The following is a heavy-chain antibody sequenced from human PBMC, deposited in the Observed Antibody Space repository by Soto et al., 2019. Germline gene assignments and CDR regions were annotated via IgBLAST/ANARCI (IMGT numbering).Heavy chain of an antibody. CDR3: AKDTASGGSPLDY. J-gene: IGHJ4*02. V-gene: IGHV3-30*18. Sequence: PGGSLRLSGAASGFTFSSYGMHWVRQAPGKGLKWVAIISYDGSTKYYADSVKGRFTISRDNSKNTVYLQMNNLRPEDTAVYYCAKDTASGGSPLDYWGQGTLVTVSS. CDR2: ISYDGSTK. CDR1: GFTFSSYG. D-gene: IGHD2-15*01.